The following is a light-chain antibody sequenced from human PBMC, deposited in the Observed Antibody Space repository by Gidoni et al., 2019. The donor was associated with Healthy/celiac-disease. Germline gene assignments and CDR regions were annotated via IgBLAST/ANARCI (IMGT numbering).Light chain of an antibody. Sequence: ELVLTQSPGTLSLSPGERATLSCRASQRVSSSYLAWYQQKPGQAPRLLIYAASSRATGIPDRFSGSGSGTDFTLTISRLEPEDFAVYYCQQYGSSPRTFGQXTKVEIK. CDR2: AAS. V-gene: IGKV3-20*01. CDR1: QRVSSSY. CDR3: QQYGSSPRT. J-gene: IGKJ1*01.